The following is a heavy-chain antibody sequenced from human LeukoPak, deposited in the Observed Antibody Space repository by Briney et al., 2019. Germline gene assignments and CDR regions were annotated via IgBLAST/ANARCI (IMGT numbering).Heavy chain of an antibody. J-gene: IGHJ4*02. CDR1: GFTFSSYG. D-gene: IGHD6-13*01. CDR2: ISYDGSNK. CDR3: AKDTRVYDYFDY. Sequence: GGSLRLSCAASGFTFSSYGMHWVRQAPGKGLEWVAVISYDGSNKYYADSVKGRFTISRDNSKNTLYLQMNSLRAEDTAVYYCAKDTRVYDYFDYWGQGTLVTVSS. V-gene: IGHV3-30*18.